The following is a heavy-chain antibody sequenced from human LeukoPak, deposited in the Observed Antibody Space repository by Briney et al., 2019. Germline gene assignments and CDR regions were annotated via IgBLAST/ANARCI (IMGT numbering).Heavy chain of an antibody. CDR1: GGSISSSSYY. J-gene: IGHJ5*02. Sequence: SETLSLTCTVSGGSISSSSYYWGWIRQPPGKGLEWIGSVYYSGSTYYNPSLKSRVNISVDTSKNQFSLKLSSVTAADTAVYYCAREARTGTRLAYNWFDPWGQGTLVTVSS. V-gene: IGHV4-39*02. CDR2: VYYSGST. D-gene: IGHD1-7*01. CDR3: AREARTGTRLAYNWFDP.